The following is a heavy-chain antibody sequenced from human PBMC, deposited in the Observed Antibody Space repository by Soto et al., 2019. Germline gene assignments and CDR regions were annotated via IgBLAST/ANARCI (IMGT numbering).Heavy chain of an antibody. Sequence: PGGSLRLSCAASGFTFSYYYMSCVRQAPGKGLEWMANINRDGSVAYYVDSVKGRFTISRDNAKNSLYLQMNSLRADDTAIYYCVTHESDIYVNYRFYYCGQGTLVTVSS. J-gene: IGHJ4*02. CDR1: GFTFSYYY. V-gene: IGHV3-7*03. CDR2: INRDGSVA. D-gene: IGHD3-16*01. CDR3: VTHESDIYVNYRFYY.